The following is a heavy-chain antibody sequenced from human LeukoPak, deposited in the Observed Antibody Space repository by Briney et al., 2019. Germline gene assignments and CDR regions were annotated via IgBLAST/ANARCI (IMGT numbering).Heavy chain of an antibody. V-gene: IGHV4-30-4*01. D-gene: IGHD1-26*01. J-gene: IGHJ6*02. CDR2: IYYSGST. Sequence: SETLSLTCTVSGGSISSGDYYWSWIRQPPGKGLEWIGYIYYSGSTYYNPSLKSRVTMSVDTSKNPFSLKLSSVTAADTAVYYCARDYSGSYSNYYGMDVWGQGTTVTVSS. CDR1: GGSISSGDYY. CDR3: ARDYSGSYSNYYGMDV.